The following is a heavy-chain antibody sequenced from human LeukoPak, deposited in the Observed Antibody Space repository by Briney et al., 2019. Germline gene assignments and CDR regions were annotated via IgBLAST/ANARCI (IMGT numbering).Heavy chain of an antibody. J-gene: IGHJ4*02. CDR2: IYYSGST. CDR1: GGSISSYY. D-gene: IGHD2-2*01. Sequence: SQTLSLTCTVSGGSISSYYWSWIRQPPGKGLEWIGYIYYSGSTNYNPSLKSRVTISVDTSKNQFSLKLSSVTAADTAVNYCARVWYGYAVDYWGQGTLVTVSS. V-gene: IGHV4-59*01. CDR3: ARVWYGYAVDY.